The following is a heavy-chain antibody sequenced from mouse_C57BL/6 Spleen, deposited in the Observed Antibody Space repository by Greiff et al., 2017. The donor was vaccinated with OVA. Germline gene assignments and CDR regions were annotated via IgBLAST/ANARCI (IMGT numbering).Heavy chain of an antibody. V-gene: IGHV6-6*01. Sequence: EVQGVESGGGLVQPGGSMKLSCAASGFTFSDAWMDWVRQSPEQGLEWVAEIRNKANNHATYYAESVKGRFTISRDYSKSSVYLQMNSLRAEDTGSYYCTGGYGNPYYYAMGYWGQGTSVTVST. D-gene: IGHD2-1*01. CDR3: TGGYGNPYYYAMGY. J-gene: IGHJ4*01. CDR2: IRNKANNHAT. CDR1: GFTFSDAW.